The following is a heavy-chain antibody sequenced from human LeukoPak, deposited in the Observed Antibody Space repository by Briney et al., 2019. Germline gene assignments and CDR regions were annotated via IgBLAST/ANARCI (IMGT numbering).Heavy chain of an antibody. V-gene: IGHV3-48*01. D-gene: IGHD5/OR15-5a*01. Sequence: GGSLRLSCAASGFTFSSYSMNWGRPAPGKGLEWVSYISSSSSTIYYADSVKGRFTISRDNAKNSLYLQMNSLRAEDTAVYYCATRIFYDLKQDYWGQGTLVTVSS. CDR1: GFTFSSYS. CDR2: ISSSSSTI. CDR3: ATRIFYDLKQDY. J-gene: IGHJ4*02.